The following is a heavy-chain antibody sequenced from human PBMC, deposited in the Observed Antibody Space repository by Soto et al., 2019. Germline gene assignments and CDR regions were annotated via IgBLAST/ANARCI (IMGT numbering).Heavy chain of an antibody. V-gene: IGHV3-53*04. CDR1: GFTVSSNY. CDR2: IYSGGIT. D-gene: IGHD4-17*01. J-gene: IGHJ3*02. Sequence: GGSLRLSCAASGFTVSSNYMSWVRQAPGKGLEWISVIYSGGITYYADYVKGRFTISRHNSKNTLSLHMNSLRAEDPAVCYNGRWLDYDAFDIWGQGTMVTV. CDR3: GRWLDYDAFDI.